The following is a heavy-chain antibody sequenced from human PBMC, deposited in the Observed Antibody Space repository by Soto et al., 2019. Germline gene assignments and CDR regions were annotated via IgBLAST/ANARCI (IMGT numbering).Heavy chain of an antibody. Sequence: EVQLVESGGGLVQPGRSLRLSCAASGFTFDDYAMHWVRQAPGKGLEWVSGISWNSGNIDYADSVKGRFTISRDNAKNYLYLQMNSLRTEDTALYYCANARAAYWGLDDYWGQGTLVTVSS. J-gene: IGHJ4*02. CDR2: ISWNSGNI. V-gene: IGHV3-9*01. D-gene: IGHD3-16*01. CDR3: ANARAAYWGLDDY. CDR1: GFTFDDYA.